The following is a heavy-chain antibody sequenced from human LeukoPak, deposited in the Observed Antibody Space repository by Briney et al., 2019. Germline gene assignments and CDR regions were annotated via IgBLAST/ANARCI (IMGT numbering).Heavy chain of an antibody. CDR1: GFTFSSYS. CDR3: AKGSDTAMATEFDY. D-gene: IGHD5-18*01. V-gene: IGHV3-21*04. CDR2: ISSSSSYI. Sequence: GGSLRLSCAASGFTFSSYSMNWVRQAPGKGLEWVSSISSSSSYIYYADSVKGRFTISRDNAKNTLYLQMNSLRAEDTAVYYCAKGSDTAMATEFDYWGQGTLVTVSS. J-gene: IGHJ4*02.